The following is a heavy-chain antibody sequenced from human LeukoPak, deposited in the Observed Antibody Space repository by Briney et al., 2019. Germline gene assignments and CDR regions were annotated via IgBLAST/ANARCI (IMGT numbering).Heavy chain of an antibody. V-gene: IGHV3-23*01. D-gene: IGHD3-16*02. Sequence: GGSLRLSCAASGFTFSSYAMSWVRQAPGKGLEWVSAISGSGDSTYYADSVKGRFTISRDNSKNTLYLQMNSLRAEDTAVYYCANLMYDYVWGSYRFPSLDGDYWGQGTLVTVSS. J-gene: IGHJ4*02. CDR1: GFTFSSYA. CDR2: ISGSGDST. CDR3: ANLMYDYVWGSYRFPSLDGDY.